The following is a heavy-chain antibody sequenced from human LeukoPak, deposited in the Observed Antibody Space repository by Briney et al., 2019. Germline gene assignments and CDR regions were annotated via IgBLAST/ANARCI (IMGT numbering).Heavy chain of an antibody. CDR1: GFTFSSYA. D-gene: IGHD5-18*01. CDR2: INHSGST. Sequence: LRLSCPASGFTFSSYAMSWIRQPPGKGLDWIGEINHSGSTNYNPSLKSRVTISGDTSKNQFSLQLSSVTAADTAVYFCARVGYSYVINDWSRTGLGAYPTKYYYHMDVWGKGTTVSVSS. CDR3: ARVGYSYVINDWSRTGLGAYPTKYYYHMDV. V-gene: IGHV4-34*01. J-gene: IGHJ6*03.